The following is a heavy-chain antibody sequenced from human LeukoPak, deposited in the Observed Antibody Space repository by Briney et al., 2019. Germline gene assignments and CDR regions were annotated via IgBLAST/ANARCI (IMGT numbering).Heavy chain of an antibody. CDR1: GGSISTYY. V-gene: IGHV4-59*01. CDR2: IYHSWST. D-gene: IGHD3-9*01. Sequence: SETLSLTCTVSGGSISTYYGSWIRHPPGKGLEGIGYIYHSWSTNYNPSLKSRVTISVDTSQTQFYLQLSYVPAADTAVYYCARVAPLFRYFDWWASGYYYYMDVWGKGTTVTISS. J-gene: IGHJ6*03. CDR3: ARVAPLFRYFDWWASGYYYYMDV.